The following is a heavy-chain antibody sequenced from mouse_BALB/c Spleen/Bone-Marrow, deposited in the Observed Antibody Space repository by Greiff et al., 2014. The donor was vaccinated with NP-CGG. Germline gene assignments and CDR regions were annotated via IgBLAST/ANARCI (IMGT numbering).Heavy chain of an antibody. D-gene: IGHD1-1*01. CDR2: IDPSDSYT. Sequence: VKLQESGAELVKPGASVKLFCKASGYTFTSYWMHWAKQRPGQGLEWIGEIDPSDSYTNYNQKFKGKATLTVDKSSSTAYMQLSSLTSEDSAVYYCARDSITTVVATDYWGQGTTLTVSS. CDR3: ARDSITTVVATDY. CDR1: GYTFTSYW. V-gene: IGHV1-69*02. J-gene: IGHJ2*01.